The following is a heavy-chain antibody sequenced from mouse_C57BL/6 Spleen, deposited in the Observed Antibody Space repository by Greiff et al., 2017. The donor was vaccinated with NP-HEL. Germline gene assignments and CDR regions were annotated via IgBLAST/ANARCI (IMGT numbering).Heavy chain of an antibody. CDR1: GYAFSSSW. CDR2: IYPGDGDT. V-gene: IGHV1-82*01. CDR3: ARENYDYDVSFAY. D-gene: IGHD2-4*01. Sequence: VQLQQSGPELVKPGASVKISCKASGYAFSSSWMNWVKQRPGKGLEWIGRIYPGDGDTNYNGKFKGKATLTADKSSSTAYMQLSSLTSEDSAVYFCARENYDYDVSFAYWGQGTLVTVSA. J-gene: IGHJ3*01.